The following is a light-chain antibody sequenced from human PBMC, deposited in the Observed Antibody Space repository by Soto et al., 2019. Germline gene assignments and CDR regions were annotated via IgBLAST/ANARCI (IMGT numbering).Light chain of an antibody. Sequence: QSALTQPASVSGSPGQSITISCTGTSSDVGGYNYVSWYQHHPGKAPKLMIYEVSNRTSGVSNRFSGSKSGNTASVTISGRQAEDEADYYCSSYTSSSSDYVFGTGTKLTVL. CDR2: EVS. CDR1: SSDVGGYNY. V-gene: IGLV2-14*01. CDR3: SSYTSSSSDYV. J-gene: IGLJ1*01.